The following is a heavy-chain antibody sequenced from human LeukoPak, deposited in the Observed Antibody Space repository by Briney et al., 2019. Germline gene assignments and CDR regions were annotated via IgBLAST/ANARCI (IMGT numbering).Heavy chain of an antibody. CDR1: GFTFSSYG. V-gene: IGHV3-33*06. CDR3: AKDLRIRAGVPDY. Sequence: GGSLRLSCAASGFTFSSYGMHWVRQAPGKGLEWLAVIWYDGSNIYYADPVKGRFAISRDNSKNTLYLQINSLRAEDTAVYYCAKDLRIRAGVPDYWGQGTLVTVSS. CDR2: IWYDGSNI. D-gene: IGHD2-8*01. J-gene: IGHJ4*02.